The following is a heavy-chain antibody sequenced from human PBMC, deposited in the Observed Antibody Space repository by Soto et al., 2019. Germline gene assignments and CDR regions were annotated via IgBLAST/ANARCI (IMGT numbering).Heavy chain of an antibody. V-gene: IGHV1-69*06. Sequence: QVQLVQSGAEVKKPGSSVKVSCKSSGGTFGSYAISWVRQAPGQGLEWMGGVIPIFGTPHYAQKFHGRVTITADIPTSTAYLELSSLKSADTAVYYCAKIRWTISRLEEDAIWGQGTLVTVSS. CDR1: GGTFGSYA. J-gene: IGHJ4*02. CDR2: VIPIFGTP. D-gene: IGHD2-15*01. CDR3: AKIRWTISRLEEDAI.